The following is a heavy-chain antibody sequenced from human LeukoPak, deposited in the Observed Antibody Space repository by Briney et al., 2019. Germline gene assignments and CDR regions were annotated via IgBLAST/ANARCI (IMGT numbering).Heavy chain of an antibody. Sequence: SETLSLTCAVYGGSFSGYYWSWIRQPPEKGLEWIGEINHSGSTNYNPSLKSRVTISVDTSKNQFSLKLSSVTAADTAVYYCARHIGGGIEDMDVWGKGTKVTVSS. D-gene: IGHD3-16*02. V-gene: IGHV4-34*01. CDR2: INHSGST. CDR3: ARHIGGGIEDMDV. CDR1: GGSFSGYY. J-gene: IGHJ6*03.